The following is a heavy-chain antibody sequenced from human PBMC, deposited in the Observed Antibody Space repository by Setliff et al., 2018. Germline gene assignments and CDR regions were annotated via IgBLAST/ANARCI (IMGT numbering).Heavy chain of an antibody. D-gene: IGHD3-10*01. J-gene: IGHJ4*02. CDR1: GFTYKNDW. V-gene: IGHV3-7*01. CDR3: FGAGTCSY. CDR2: INPDGSEK. Sequence: PGESLRLSCGASGFTYKNDWVSWVRQAPGKGLEWLASINPDGSEKYYVDSVKGRFTISRDNARNSLSLQMNSLRTEDTAVYYCFGAGTCSYWGQGTLVTVSS.